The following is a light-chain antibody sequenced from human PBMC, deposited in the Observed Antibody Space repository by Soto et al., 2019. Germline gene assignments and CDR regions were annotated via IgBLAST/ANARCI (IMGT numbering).Light chain of an antibody. V-gene: IGLV2-14*01. CDR1: SSDVGGYNY. CDR2: DVS. CDR3: SPYTSPTLYV. Sequence: QSALTQPASVSGSPGQSITISCTGTSSDVGGYNYVSWYQQHPGKAPKLMIYDVSNRPSGVSNRFSGSKSGNTASLTISGPQVENEADYYGSPYTSPTLYVFGPGTRLT. J-gene: IGLJ1*01.